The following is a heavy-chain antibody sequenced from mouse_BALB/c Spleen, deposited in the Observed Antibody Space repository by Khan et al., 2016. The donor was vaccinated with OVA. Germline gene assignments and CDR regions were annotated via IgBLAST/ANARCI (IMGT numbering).Heavy chain of an antibody. D-gene: IGHD1-1*01. V-gene: IGHV3-2*02. Sequence: EVKLLESGPGLVKPSQSLSLTCTVTGYTITSGYAWNWIRQFPGNKLEWMGYISYSGGTSYNPSLKSRIPITRDTSKNQFFLQLNSVTTEDTATYYCARGNYYGYYFAYWGQGTTVTVSS. CDR2: ISYSGGT. CDR3: ARGNYYGYYFAY. J-gene: IGHJ2*01. CDR1: GYTITSGYA.